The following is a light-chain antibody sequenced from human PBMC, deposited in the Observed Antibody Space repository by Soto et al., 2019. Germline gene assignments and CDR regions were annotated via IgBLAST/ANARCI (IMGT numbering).Light chain of an antibody. Sequence: DVQMTQSPSTLSAFVGDRVTITCRASQSVNSWLAWYQQRPGKAPKLLIYDASTLESGVPSRFSGSGSGTEFTLTISSLQPEDSATYYCQQLSIYPLTFGGGTKVDIK. J-gene: IGKJ4*01. CDR1: QSVNSW. V-gene: IGKV1-5*01. CDR3: QQLSIYPLT. CDR2: DAS.